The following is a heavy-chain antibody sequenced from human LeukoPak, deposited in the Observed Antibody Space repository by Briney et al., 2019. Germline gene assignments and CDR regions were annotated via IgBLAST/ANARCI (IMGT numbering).Heavy chain of an antibody. V-gene: IGHV4-38-2*02. CDR1: GYSISSGYY. Sequence: ASETLSLTCTVSGYSISSGYYWGWIRQPPGKGLEWIGSIYHSGSTYYNPSLKSRVTISVDTSKNQFSLKLSSVTAADTAVYYCARDWDTMIVTPQSRDAFDIWGQGTMVTVSS. J-gene: IGHJ3*02. CDR2: IYHSGST. CDR3: ARDWDTMIVTPQSRDAFDI. D-gene: IGHD3-22*01.